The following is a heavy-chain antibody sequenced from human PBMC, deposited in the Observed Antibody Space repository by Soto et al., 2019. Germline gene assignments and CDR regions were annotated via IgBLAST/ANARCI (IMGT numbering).Heavy chain of an antibody. D-gene: IGHD3-16*02. CDR2: IRSKTNSYAT. J-gene: IGHJ3*02. Sequence: EVQLVESGGGLVQPGGSLKLSCAASGFTVSGSAVHWVRQAPGKGLEWVGRIRSKTNSYATADAASVKGRFTITRDDSKNTAYLQMSSLKTEDRAVYYGTSHLVELSFPRAFDIWGQGTMVTVSS. V-gene: IGHV3-73*01. CDR1: GFTVSGSA. CDR3: TSHLVELSFPRAFDI.